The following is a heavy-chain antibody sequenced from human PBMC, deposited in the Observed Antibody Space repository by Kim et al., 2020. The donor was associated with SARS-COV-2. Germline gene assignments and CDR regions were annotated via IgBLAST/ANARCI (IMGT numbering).Heavy chain of an antibody. J-gene: IGHJ6*02. CDR3: ARGLVFYYYGMDV. V-gene: IGHV4-39*01. Sequence: YNPSLKSRLTVSVDTSKNQMSLKLSSVTAADTAAYYCARGLVFYYYGMDVWGQGTAVTVSS. D-gene: IGHD3-16*01.